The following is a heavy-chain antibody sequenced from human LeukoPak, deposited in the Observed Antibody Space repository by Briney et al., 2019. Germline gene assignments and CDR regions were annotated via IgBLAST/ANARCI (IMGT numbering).Heavy chain of an antibody. CDR1: GGTFSSYA. CDR3: ASGGSGYDDPFDY. V-gene: IGHV1-69*13. J-gene: IGHJ4*02. D-gene: IGHD3-3*01. Sequence: VASVKVSCKASGGTFSSYAISWVRQAPGQGLEWMGGIIPIFGTANYAQKFQGRVTITADESTSTAYMELSSLRSEDTAVYYCASGGSGYDDPFDYWGQGTLVTVSS. CDR2: IIPIFGTA.